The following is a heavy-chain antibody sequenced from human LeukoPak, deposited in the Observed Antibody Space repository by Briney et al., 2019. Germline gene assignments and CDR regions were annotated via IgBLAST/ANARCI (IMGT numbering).Heavy chain of an antibody. CDR1: GFAFRIYG. V-gene: IGHV3-33*01. D-gene: IGHD1-14*01. CDR3: VRDRNNNYFDY. Sequence: GGSLRLSCTASGFAFRIYGMRWVRQEPGKGLEWVAFIWPGGTRSFYADSVKGRFTISRDDSNNTVYLHMSSLKAEDTALYYCVRDRNNNYFDYWGQETLLTVSS. J-gene: IGHJ4*02. CDR2: IWPGGTRS.